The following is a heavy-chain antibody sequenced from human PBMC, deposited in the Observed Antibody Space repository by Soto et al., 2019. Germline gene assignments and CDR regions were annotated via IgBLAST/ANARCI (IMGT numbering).Heavy chain of an antibody. D-gene: IGHD3-10*01. Sequence: GGSLRLSCAASGFTFSSYAMSWVRQAPGKGLEWVSAISGSGGSTYYADSVKGRFTISRDNSKNTLYLQMNSLRAEDTAVYYCAKASMVRGVIITLDYWGQGTLVTVSS. CDR1: GFTFSSYA. V-gene: IGHV3-23*01. CDR3: AKASMVRGVIITLDY. J-gene: IGHJ4*02. CDR2: ISGSGGST.